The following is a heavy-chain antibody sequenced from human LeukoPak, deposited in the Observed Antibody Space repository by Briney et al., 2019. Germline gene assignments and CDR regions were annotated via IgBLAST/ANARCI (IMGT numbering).Heavy chain of an antibody. V-gene: IGHV3-23*01. Sequence: GGSLRLSCAVSGFTFSTYGMSWVRQTPGKGLEWVSTISASGDTTDYADSVKGRFTISRDNSQNTLYLQMSSLRADVTAVYYCAKVGEYYGAGASFDYWGQGTLVTVSS. CDR1: GFTFSTYG. J-gene: IGHJ4*02. D-gene: IGHD3-10*01. CDR3: AKVGEYYGAGASFDY. CDR2: ISASGDTT.